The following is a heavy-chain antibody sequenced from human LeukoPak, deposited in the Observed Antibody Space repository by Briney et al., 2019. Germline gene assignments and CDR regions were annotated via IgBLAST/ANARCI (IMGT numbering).Heavy chain of an antibody. CDR1: GGTLISYT. D-gene: IGHD2-2*01. Sequence: SVKVSCKASGGTLISYTISWVRQAPGQGLEWMGGIIPIFGAANYAQKFQGRVTITADESTSTVYMELSSLRSEDTAVYYCARVFGCSSASCYNWFDPWGQGTLVTVSS. J-gene: IGHJ5*02. V-gene: IGHV1-69*13. CDR2: IIPIFGAA. CDR3: ARVFGCSSASCYNWFDP.